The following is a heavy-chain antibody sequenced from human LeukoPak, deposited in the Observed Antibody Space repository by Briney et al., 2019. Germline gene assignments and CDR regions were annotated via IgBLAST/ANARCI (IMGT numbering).Heavy chain of an antibody. V-gene: IGHV1-18*01. Sequence: ASVKVSCKASGYTFIGYSISWVRQAPGHGLEWMGWITPYNGNTNYVQNFQGRVTMTTDTSASTAYMELRSLRSDDTAVYYCAREYGGNPGLFGYWGQGTLVTVSS. CDR1: GYTFIGYS. CDR3: AREYGGNPGLFGY. CDR2: ITPYNGNT. J-gene: IGHJ4*02. D-gene: IGHD4-23*01.